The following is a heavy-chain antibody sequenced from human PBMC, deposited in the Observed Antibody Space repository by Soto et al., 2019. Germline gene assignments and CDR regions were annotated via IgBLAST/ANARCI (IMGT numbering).Heavy chain of an antibody. V-gene: IGHV1-2*02. CDR1: GYTFTGYY. D-gene: IGHD2-15*01. CDR3: ARERGRSCSGGSCTSEGLYYYYYYGMDV. J-gene: IGHJ6*02. Sequence: ASVKVSCKASGYTFTGYYMHWVRQAPGQGLEWMGWINPNSGGTNYAQKFQGRVTMTRDTSISTAYMELSRLRSDDTAVYYCARERGRSCSGGSCTSEGLYYYYYYGMDVSGQGTTVTV. CDR2: INPNSGGT.